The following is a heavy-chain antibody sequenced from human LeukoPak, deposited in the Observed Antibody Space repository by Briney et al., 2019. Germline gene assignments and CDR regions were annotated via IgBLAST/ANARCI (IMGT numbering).Heavy chain of an antibody. V-gene: IGHV3-66*01. CDR2: VYSGGST. Sequence: GGSLRLSCAASGFTVSSNYMSWVRQAPGKGLEWVSVVYSGGSTYYADSVKGRFTISRDNSQNTLYLQMNSLRAEDTAVYYCARDGPRAGRGVIFENWGQGTLVTVSS. D-gene: IGHD3-10*01. J-gene: IGHJ4*02. CDR1: GFTVSSNY. CDR3: ARDGPRAGRGVIFEN.